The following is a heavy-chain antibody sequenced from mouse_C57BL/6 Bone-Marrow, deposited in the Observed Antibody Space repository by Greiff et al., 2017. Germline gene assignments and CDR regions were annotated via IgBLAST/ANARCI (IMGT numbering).Heavy chain of an antibody. CDR3: ARGHYYFDY. J-gene: IGHJ2*01. CDR2: IRNKANGYTT. V-gene: IGHV7-3*01. D-gene: IGHD2-13*01. CDR1: GFTFTDYY. Sequence: DVMLVESGGGLVQPGGSLSLSCAASGFTFTDYYMSWVRQPPGKALEWLGFIRNKANGYTTEYSASVKGRFTISRDNSQSILYLQMNALRAEDSATYYCARGHYYFDYWGQGTTLTVSS.